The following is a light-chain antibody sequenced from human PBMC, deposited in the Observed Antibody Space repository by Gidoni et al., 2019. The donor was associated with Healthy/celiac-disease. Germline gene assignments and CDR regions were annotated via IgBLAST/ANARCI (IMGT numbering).Light chain of an antibody. CDR2: AAS. Sequence: DIQMTQSPSSLSASVGDRVTITCRASQSISSYLNWYQQKPGKAPKLLIYAASSLQSGVPSRFSGSVSGTDFTLTISSLQPKDFATYYCQQSYSTPLRFGQWTKLEIK. CDR1: QSISSY. CDR3: QQSYSTPLR. J-gene: IGKJ2*03. V-gene: IGKV1-39*01.